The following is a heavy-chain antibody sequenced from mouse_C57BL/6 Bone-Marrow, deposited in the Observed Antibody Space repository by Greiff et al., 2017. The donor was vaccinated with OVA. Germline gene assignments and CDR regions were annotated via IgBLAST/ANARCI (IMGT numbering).Heavy chain of an antibody. CDR2: IYPGDGDT. CDR3: ARHEDGYYASYFDY. J-gene: IGHJ2*01. CDR1: GYAFSSSW. Sequence: QLQLQQSAPELVKPGASVKISCKASGYAFSSSWMNWVKQRPGKGLEWIGRIYPGDGDTNYNGKFKGKATLTADKSSSTAYMQLSSLTSEDSAVYFCARHEDGYYASYFDYWGQGTTLTVSS. V-gene: IGHV1-82*01. D-gene: IGHD2-3*01.